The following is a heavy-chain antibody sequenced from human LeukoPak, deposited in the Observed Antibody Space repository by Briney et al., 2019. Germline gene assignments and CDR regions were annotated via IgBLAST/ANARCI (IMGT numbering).Heavy chain of an antibody. CDR3: PRVQGSGWYPFDY. Sequence: ASVKVSCKASGYTFTGYYMHWVPQAPGQGPEWMGWIKPNSGGTNYAHKFQVRVTMTRDTSITTSSMALRRLRSYDPAPNYSPRVQGSGWYPFDYWGQGTLVTVSS. CDR2: IKPNSGGT. J-gene: IGHJ4*02. CDR1: GYTFTGYY. D-gene: IGHD6-19*01. V-gene: IGHV1-2*07.